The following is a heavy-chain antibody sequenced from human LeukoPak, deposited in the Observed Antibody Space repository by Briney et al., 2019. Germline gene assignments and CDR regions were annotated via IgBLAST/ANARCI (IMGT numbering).Heavy chain of an antibody. CDR3: ARSRSAASYYYYMDV. Sequence: SETLSLTCTVSGGSISSYYWSWIRQPAGKGLEWIGRIYTSGSTNYNPSLKSRVTMSVDTFKNQFSLKLSSVTAADPAVYSCARSRSAASYYYYMDVWGKGTTVTVSS. J-gene: IGHJ6*03. CDR1: GGSISSYY. CDR2: IYTSGST. V-gene: IGHV4-4*07. D-gene: IGHD6-13*01.